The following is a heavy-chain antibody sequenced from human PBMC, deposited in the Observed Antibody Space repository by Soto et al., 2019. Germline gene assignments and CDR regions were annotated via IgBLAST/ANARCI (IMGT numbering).Heavy chain of an antibody. CDR2: IWYDGSNK. CDR3: ARGVLRYFDWLLTSGGDWFDP. J-gene: IGHJ5*02. V-gene: IGHV3-33*01. CDR1: GFTFSSYG. Sequence: QVQLVESGGGVVQPGRSLRLSCAASGFTFSSYGMHWVRQAPGKGLEWVAVIWYDGSNKYYADSVKGRFTISRDNSKNTLYLQMNSLRAEDTAVYYCARGVLRYFDWLLTSGGDWFDPWGQGTLVTVSS. D-gene: IGHD3-9*01.